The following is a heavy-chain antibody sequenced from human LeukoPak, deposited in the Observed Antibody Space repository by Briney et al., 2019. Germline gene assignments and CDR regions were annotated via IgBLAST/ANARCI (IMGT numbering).Heavy chain of an antibody. CDR2: VFYSGST. D-gene: IGHD5-18*01. CDR1: GSFISSSSYY. CDR3: ARHAVTNSYGWLVGY. V-gene: IGHV4-39*01. Sequence: SETLSLTCTVSGSFISSSSYYWGWIRRPPGKGLEWIGSVFYSGSTYHNPSFKSRVTMSVDTSKNQFSLKLTSVTAADTAVYYCARHAVTNSYGWLVGYWGQGTLVTVSS. J-gene: IGHJ4*02.